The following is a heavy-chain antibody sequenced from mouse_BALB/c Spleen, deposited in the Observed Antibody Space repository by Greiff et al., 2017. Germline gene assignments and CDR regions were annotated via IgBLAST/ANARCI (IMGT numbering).Heavy chain of an antibody. V-gene: IGHV14-1*02. CDR1: GFNIKDYY. Sequence: EVKLMESGAELVRPGALVKLSCKASGFNIKDYYMHWVKQRPEQGLEWIGWIDPENGNTIYDPKFQGKASITADTSSNTAYLQLSSLTSEDTAVYYCASHYYGSSSYIDVWGAGTTVTVSS. CDR3: ASHYYGSSSYIDV. D-gene: IGHD1-1*01. J-gene: IGHJ1*01. CDR2: IDPENGNT.